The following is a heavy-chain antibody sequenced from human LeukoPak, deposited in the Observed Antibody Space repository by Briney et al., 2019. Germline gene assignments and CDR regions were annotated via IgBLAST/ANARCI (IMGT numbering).Heavy chain of an antibody. CDR3: AKDVTPHSAYYYYGMDV. V-gene: IGHV1-69*04. CDR1: GGTFSSYA. J-gene: IGHJ6*02. CDR2: IIPILGIA. D-gene: IGHD1-14*01. Sequence: SVKVSCKASGGTFSSYAISWVRQAPGQGLEWMGRIIPILGIANYAQKFQGRVTITADKSTSTAYMELSSLRSEDTAVYYCAKDVTPHSAYYYYGMDVWGQGTAVTVSS.